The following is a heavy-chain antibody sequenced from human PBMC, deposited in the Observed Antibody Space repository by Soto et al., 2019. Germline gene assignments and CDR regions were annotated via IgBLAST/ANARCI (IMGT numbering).Heavy chain of an antibody. V-gene: IGHV4-59*12. CDR3: GRAWGEAFDY. Sequence: QVQLQESGPGLVKPSETLSLTCTVSGGSISSYYWSWIRQPPVKGLELIGYIYYSWSTNYNPSLTSRVTISVDTSKDPLALRLSSVTAADTAVYHCGRAWGEAFDYWGPGAMVTFSS. CDR2: IYYSWST. CDR1: GGSISSYY. D-gene: IGHD3-16*01. J-gene: IGHJ4*02.